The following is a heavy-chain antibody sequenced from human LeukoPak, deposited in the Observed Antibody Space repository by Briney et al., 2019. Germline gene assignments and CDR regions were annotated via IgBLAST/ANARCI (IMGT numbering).Heavy chain of an antibody. CDR1: GFTFSNNG. CDR2: LSGSGAST. Sequence: GGSLRLSCAASGFTFSNNGMSWVRQSPGRGLEWVSTLSGSGASTSYADSVKGRFTISRDNSKNTLYLQMNSLRAEDTARYYCAKQKGYCSGGSCYYSDYCGQGTLVTVSS. CDR3: AKQKGYCSGGSCYYSDY. D-gene: IGHD2-15*01. J-gene: IGHJ4*02. V-gene: IGHV3-23*01.